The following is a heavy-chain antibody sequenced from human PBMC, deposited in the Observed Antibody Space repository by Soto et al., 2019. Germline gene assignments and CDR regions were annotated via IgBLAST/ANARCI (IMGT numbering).Heavy chain of an antibody. CDR2: IIPIFGTA. CDR3: ARIQGYCSSTSCYGYYYYGMDV. Sequence: ASVKVSCKASGGTFSSYAISWVRQAPGQGLEWMGGIIPIFGTANYAQKFQGRVTITADESTSTAYMELSSLRSEDTAVYYCARIQGYCSSTSCYGYYYYGMDVWGQGTTVTVSS. J-gene: IGHJ6*02. CDR1: GGTFSSYA. V-gene: IGHV1-69*13. D-gene: IGHD2-2*01.